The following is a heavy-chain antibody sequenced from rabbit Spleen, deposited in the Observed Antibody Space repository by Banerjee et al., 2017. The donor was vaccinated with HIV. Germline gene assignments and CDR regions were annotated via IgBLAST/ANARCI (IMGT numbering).Heavy chain of an antibody. J-gene: IGHJ4*01. CDR3: ASAYSDVYFDL. CDR2: INTGSGST. CDR1: GFSFSSSYY. D-gene: IGHD6-1*01. Sequence: QRQLEESGGGLVQPEGSLTLTCTASGFSFSSSYYMCWVRQAPGKGLEWIGCINTGSGSTYYASWAKGRFTISKTSSTTVTLKMTSLTAADTATYFCASAYSDVYFDLWGPGTLVTVS. V-gene: IGHV1S45*01.